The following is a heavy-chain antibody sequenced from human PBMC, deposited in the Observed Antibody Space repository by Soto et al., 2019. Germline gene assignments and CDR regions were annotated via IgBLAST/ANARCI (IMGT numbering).Heavy chain of an antibody. CDR1: GGTFKMYA. CDR2: IIPNFDKP. J-gene: IGHJ4*02. D-gene: IGHD3-16*02. Sequence: QVQLVQSGAEVRNPGSAVRVSCKASGGTFKMYAMNWVRQAPGQGLQWIAGIIPNFDKPRYAQQFQGRVTITVEESTSTGYMELSSLRTEDKSIYYCSRSIGSGGVIGGFDYLGQGTLVTVAS. CDR3: SRSIGSGGVIGGFDY. V-gene: IGHV1-69*01.